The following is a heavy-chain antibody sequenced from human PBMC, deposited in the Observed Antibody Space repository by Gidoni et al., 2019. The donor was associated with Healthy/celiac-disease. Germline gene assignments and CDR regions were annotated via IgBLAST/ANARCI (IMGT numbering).Heavy chain of an antibody. D-gene: IGHD2-15*01. CDR1: GFTFAAYV. J-gene: IGHJ6*02. CDR3: AKDKGCSGGSCYPWNYYYGMDV. CDR2: ISWNSGSI. Sequence: EVKLVESGGGLVQPGRSLRLSCAASGFTFAAYVMPWVRQAPGQRLEWVSGISWNSGSIGYADSVKGRFTISRDNAKNSLYLQMNSLRAEDTALYYCAKDKGCSGGSCYPWNYYYGMDVWGQGTTVTVSS. V-gene: IGHV3-9*01.